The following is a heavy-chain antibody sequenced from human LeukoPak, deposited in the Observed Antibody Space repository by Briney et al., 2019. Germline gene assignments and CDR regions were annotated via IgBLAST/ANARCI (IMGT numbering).Heavy chain of an antibody. J-gene: IGHJ3*02. V-gene: IGHV1-2*02. D-gene: IGHD7-27*01. CDR3: ARTGDPAYDAFDI. CDR1: GGTFSSYA. Sequence: ASVKVSCKASGGTFSSYAISWVRQAPGQGLEWMGWINPDSGATNYAQQFQGGVTMTRDTSISTAYMELSGPRSDDTAVYYCARTGDPAYDAFDIWGQGTLVTVSS. CDR2: INPDSGAT.